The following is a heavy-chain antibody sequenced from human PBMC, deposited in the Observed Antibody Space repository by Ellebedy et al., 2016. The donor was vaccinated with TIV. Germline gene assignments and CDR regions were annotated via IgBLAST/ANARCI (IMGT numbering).Heavy chain of an antibody. V-gene: IGHV3-43*02. CDR1: GFTFDDYA. CDR3: AKDAHQGYWYFDL. CDR2: ISGDGGST. Sequence: GESLKISCAASGFTFDDYAMHWVRQAPGKGLEWVSLISGDGGSTYYADSVKGRFTISRDNSKNSLYLQMNSLRTGDTALYYCAKDAHQGYWYFDLWGRGTLVTVSS. D-gene: IGHD2-2*01. J-gene: IGHJ2*01.